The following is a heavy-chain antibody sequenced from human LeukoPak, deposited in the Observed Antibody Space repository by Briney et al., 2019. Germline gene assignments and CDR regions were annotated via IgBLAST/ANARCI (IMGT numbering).Heavy chain of an antibody. D-gene: IGHD6-6*01. CDR2: ISWNSGSI. CDR3: AKDSVVRVLEAAPDY. CDR1: GFTFDDYA. V-gene: IGHV3-9*01. Sequence: AGGSLRLSCAASGFTFDDYAMHWVRQAPGKGLEWVSGISWNSGSIGYADSVKGRFTISRDSAKNSLYLQMNSLRAEDTALYYCAKDSVVRVLEAAPDYRGQGTLVTVSS. J-gene: IGHJ4*02.